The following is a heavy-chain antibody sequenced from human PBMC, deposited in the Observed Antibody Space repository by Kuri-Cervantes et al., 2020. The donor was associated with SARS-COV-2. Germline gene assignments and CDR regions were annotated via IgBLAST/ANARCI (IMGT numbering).Heavy chain of an antibody. CDR3: ARAFLRGGSDY. V-gene: IGHV3-74*01. J-gene: IGHJ4*02. D-gene: IGHD1-26*01. CDR1: GFTFSNYW. CDR2: TNTDGSST. Sequence: LSLTCAASGFTFSNYWMHWVRQAPGKGLVWVSRTNTDGSSTSYADSVKGRFTISRDNAKNTLYLQINSLRAEDTAVYYCARAFLRGGSDYWGQGTLVTVSS.